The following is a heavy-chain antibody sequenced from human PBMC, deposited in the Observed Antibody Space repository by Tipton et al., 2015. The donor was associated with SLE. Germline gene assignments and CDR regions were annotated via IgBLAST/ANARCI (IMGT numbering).Heavy chain of an antibody. CDR1: GGSMKSSGYY. CDR3: ATRGSSSWYFFDY. CDR2: IYYSGST. V-gene: IGHV4-39*07. D-gene: IGHD6-13*01. Sequence: LRLSCTVSGGSMKSSGYYWGWIRQPPRMGLEWIGTIYYSGSTYYNPSLKSRVAISADTSKRQFSLKLSSVTAADTAVYYCATRGSSSWYFFDYWGQGTLVTVSS. J-gene: IGHJ4*02.